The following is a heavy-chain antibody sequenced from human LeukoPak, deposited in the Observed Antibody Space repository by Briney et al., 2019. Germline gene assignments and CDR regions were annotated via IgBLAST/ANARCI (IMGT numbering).Heavy chain of an antibody. D-gene: IGHD3-10*01. Sequence: GGSLRLSCAASGFTFSSYAMSWVRQAPGRGLECVSAISNNGGSTYYADSVRGRFTISRDNSKNTLYLQMNSLRAEDTAVYYCARYDGGSGPFDYWGQGTLVTVSS. J-gene: IGHJ4*02. CDR1: GFTFSSYA. CDR3: ARYDGGSGPFDY. CDR2: ISNNGGST. V-gene: IGHV3-23*01.